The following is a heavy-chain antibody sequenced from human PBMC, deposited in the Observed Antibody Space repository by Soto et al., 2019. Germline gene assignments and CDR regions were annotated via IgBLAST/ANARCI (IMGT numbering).Heavy chain of an antibody. D-gene: IGHD3-10*01. Sequence: PGGSLRLSCAASGFTFSSYSMNWVRQAPGKGLEWVSYISSSSSTIYYADSVKGRFTISRDNAKNSLYLQMNSLRDEDTAVYYCARDQATITMVRGVISYGMDVWGQGTTVTVSS. CDR2: ISSSSSTI. V-gene: IGHV3-48*02. CDR1: GFTFSSYS. J-gene: IGHJ6*02. CDR3: ARDQATITMVRGVISYGMDV.